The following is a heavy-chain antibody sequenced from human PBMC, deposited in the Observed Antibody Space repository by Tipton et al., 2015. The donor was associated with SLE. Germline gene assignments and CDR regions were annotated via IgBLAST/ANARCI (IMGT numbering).Heavy chain of an antibody. V-gene: IGHV4-39*07. D-gene: IGHD2-21*01. CDR1: GGSISSSRYY. J-gene: IGHJ2*01. CDR3: ARDDSWAYCGGDCGGYFDL. Sequence: TLSLTCTVSGGSISSSRYYWGWIRQPPGKGLEWIGSIYYSGSPYYNPSLKSRVTISVDTSKNQFSLKLSSVTAADTAVYYCARDDSWAYCGGDCGGYFDLWGRGTLVTVSS. CDR2: IYYSGSP.